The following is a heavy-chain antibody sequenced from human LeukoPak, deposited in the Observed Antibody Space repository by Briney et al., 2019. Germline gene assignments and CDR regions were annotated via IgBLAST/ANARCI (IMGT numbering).Heavy chain of an antibody. CDR3: ARDITTMVVAVSRLFGDAFDI. V-gene: IGHV3-21*01. D-gene: IGHD2-15*01. CDR2: ISSSSSYI. CDR1: GFAFSSYS. Sequence: GGSLRLSCAASGFAFSSYSMNWVRQAPGKGLEWVSSISSSSSYIYYADSVKGRFTISRDNAKNSLYLQMNSLRAEDTAVYYCARDITTMVVAVSRLFGDAFDIWGQGTMVTVSS. J-gene: IGHJ3*02.